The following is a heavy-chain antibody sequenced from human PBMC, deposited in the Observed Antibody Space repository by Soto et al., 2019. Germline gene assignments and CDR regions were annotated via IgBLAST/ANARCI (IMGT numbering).Heavy chain of an antibody. CDR3: AAYSKYCSGGSCYSVRFAY. D-gene: IGHD2-15*01. CDR2: INSDGSST. Sequence: EVQLVESGGGLVQPGGSLRLSCAASGFTFSSYWMHWVRQAPGKGLVWVSRINSDGSSTSYADSVKGRFTISRDNAKNTRYLQMNSRRAEDTAVYYCAAYSKYCSGGSCYSVRFAYWGQGTLVTVSS. CDR1: GFTFSSYW. J-gene: IGHJ4*02. V-gene: IGHV3-74*01.